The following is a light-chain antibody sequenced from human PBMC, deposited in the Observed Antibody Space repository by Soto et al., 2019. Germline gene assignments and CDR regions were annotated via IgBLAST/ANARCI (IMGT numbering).Light chain of an antibody. J-gene: IGKJ2*03. CDR2: GAS. CDR3: QQYGSSPPIS. V-gene: IGKV3-20*01. CDR1: QSVSSTY. Sequence: DIVLTQSPATLSLSPGEIATLFCRASQSVSSTYMAWYQQRPGQAPRLLIYGASRRDTGIPARFSGSGSGTDFTLTISRLEPEDFAVYYCQQYGSSPPISFGQGTKVDMK.